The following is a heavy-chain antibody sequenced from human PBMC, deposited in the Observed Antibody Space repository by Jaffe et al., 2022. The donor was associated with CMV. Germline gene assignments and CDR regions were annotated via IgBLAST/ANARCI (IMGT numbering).Heavy chain of an antibody. J-gene: IGHJ4*02. CDR2: IYYSGST. Sequence: QVQLQQSGPGLVRPSQTLSLTCTVSGRSIGSGGHYWSWVRQHPGKGLEWIGFIYYSGSTYYNPSFKSRATISVATSKNQFSLKLTSVTAADTAVYYCARTLYYYDNNAYFDSWGQGVLVTVSS. CDR1: GRSIGSGGHY. D-gene: IGHD3-22*01. CDR3: ARTLYYYDNNAYFDS. V-gene: IGHV4-31*03.